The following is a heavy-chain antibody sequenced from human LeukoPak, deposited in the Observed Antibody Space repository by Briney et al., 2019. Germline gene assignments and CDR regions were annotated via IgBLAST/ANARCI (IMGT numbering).Heavy chain of an antibody. CDR3: ARDRGYSSGWYPGY. Sequence: SETLSLTCTVSGGSISSGDYYWSWIRQPPGTGLEWLGYIYYSGSTYYNPSLKSRVTISVDTSKNQFSLKLSSVTAADTAVYYCARDRGYSSGWYPGYWGQGTLVTVSS. CDR2: IYYSGST. V-gene: IGHV4-30-4*01. CDR1: GGSISSGDYY. J-gene: IGHJ4*02. D-gene: IGHD6-19*01.